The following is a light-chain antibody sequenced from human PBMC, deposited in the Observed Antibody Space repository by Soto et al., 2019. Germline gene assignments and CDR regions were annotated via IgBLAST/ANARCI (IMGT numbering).Light chain of an antibody. CDR3: QQRSSWPPVT. CDR1: QSISSN. J-gene: IGKJ5*01. Sequence: ERVLTQSPATLSLFPWERATLSCRASQSISSNLAWYQQKPGQAPRLLIYDASNRATGIPARFSGSGSGTDFTPTISSLEPEDFAVYYCQQRSSWPPVTFGQGTRLEIK. CDR2: DAS. V-gene: IGKV3-11*01.